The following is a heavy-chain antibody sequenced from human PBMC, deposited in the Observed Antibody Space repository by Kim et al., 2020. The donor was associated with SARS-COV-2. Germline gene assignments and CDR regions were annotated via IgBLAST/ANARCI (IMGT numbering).Heavy chain of an antibody. V-gene: IGHV3-33*01. D-gene: IGHD1-20*01. Sequence: SNKYYADSVKGRFSISRDNSKNTLYLQMNSLRAEDTAVYYCAGMKGYFDYWGQGTLVTVSS. CDR3: AGMKGYFDY. CDR2: SNK. J-gene: IGHJ4*02.